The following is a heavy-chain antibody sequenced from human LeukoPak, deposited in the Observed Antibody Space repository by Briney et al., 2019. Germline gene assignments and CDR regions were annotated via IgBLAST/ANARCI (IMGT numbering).Heavy chain of an antibody. CDR1: GYTFTGYY. J-gene: IGHJ4*02. CDR3: ASAFRGGANEIDY. D-gene: IGHD3-16*01. Sequence: ASVKVSCKASGYTFTGYYMHWVRQAPGQGLEWMGRINPNSGGTNYAQKFQGRVPMTRDTSISTAYMGLSRLRSDDTAVYYCASAFRGGANEIDYWGQGTLVTVSS. V-gene: IGHV1-2*06. CDR2: INPNSGGT.